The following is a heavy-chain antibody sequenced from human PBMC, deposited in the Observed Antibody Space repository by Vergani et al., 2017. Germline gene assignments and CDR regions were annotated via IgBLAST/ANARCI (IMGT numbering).Heavy chain of an antibody. D-gene: IGHD4-17*01. J-gene: IGHJ4*02. CDR2: IYYSGRT. Sequence: QLQLQESGPGLVKPSETLSLTCTVSGGSINSSSYYWGWIRPPPGKGLEWIGSIYYSGRTYYNPSLKSLVTISVDTSKNQFSLKLSSVTAADTAVYYCAGXPETDNDYGDYGRSLFDYWGQGTLVTVSS. V-gene: IGHV4-39*07. CDR3: AGXPETDNDYGDYGRSLFDY. CDR1: GGSINSSSYY.